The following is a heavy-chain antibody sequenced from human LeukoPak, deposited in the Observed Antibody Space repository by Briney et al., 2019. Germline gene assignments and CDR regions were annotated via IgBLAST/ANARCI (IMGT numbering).Heavy chain of an antibody. D-gene: IGHD3-9*01. V-gene: IGHV3-23*01. CDR3: AKDRTGTDILTGMGAFDI. CDR2: ISGSGGST. CDR1: GFTFSSYW. Sequence: GGSLRLSCAASGFTFSSYWMSWVRQAPGKGLEWVSAISGSGGSTYYADSVKGRFTISRDNSKNTLYLQMNSLRAEDTAVYYCAKDRTGTDILTGMGAFDIWGQGTMVTVSS. J-gene: IGHJ3*02.